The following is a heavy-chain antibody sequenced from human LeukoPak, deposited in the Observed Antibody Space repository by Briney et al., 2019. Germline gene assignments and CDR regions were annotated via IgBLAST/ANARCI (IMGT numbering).Heavy chain of an antibody. D-gene: IGHD3-9*01. V-gene: IGHV4-4*02. J-gene: IGHJ4*02. CDR1: GVSISGSEW. CDR2: IHRDGRT. Sequence: PSGTLSLTCAVSGVSISGSEWWIWVRQPPGQGLEWIGEIHRDGRTRYNPSLKSRVTMSMDYSKNQFSLSVTSVTAADTAIYYCGKTDIYFNPIDYWGPGSLVTVSS. CDR3: GKTDIYFNPIDY.